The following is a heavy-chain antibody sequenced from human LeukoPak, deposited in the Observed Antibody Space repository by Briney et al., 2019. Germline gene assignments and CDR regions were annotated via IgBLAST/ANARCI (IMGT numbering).Heavy chain of an antibody. CDR3: ASGRVGTTTPCYLDY. CDR2: ISYDGSNK. J-gene: IGHJ4*02. D-gene: IGHD1-26*01. CDR1: GFPLISYA. Sequence: GGSLRLSCAASGFPLISYAMQGVAQDPGKGLEGVAVISYDGSNKYYADSVKGRFTISRDNSKNTLYQQMNSLRAEDTAVYYCASGRVGTTTPCYLDYWRQGNLVTVSS. V-gene: IGHV3-30*04.